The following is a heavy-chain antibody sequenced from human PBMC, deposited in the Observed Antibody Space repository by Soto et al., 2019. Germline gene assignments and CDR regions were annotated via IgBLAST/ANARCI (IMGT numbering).Heavy chain of an antibody. J-gene: IGHJ4*02. CDR1: GFTVSSYW. CDR2: IKQDGSEK. D-gene: IGHD6-13*01. V-gene: IGHV3-7*01. Sequence: PGESLRLSCAASGFTVSSYWMSWVRQAPGKGLEWVANIKQDGSEKYYVDSVKGRFTISRDNAKNSLYLQMNSLRAEDTAVYYCARDRSSSWYLLYYFDYWGQGTLVTVSS. CDR3: ARDRSSSWYLLYYFDY.